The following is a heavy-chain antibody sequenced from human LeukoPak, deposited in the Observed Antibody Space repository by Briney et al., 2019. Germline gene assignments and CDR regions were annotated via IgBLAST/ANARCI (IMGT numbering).Heavy chain of an antibody. CDR2: INPNSGGT. V-gene: IGHV1-2*02. J-gene: IGHJ4*02. CDR3: ARDADVGYYDSSGQGPFDY. CDR1: GYTFTGYY. D-gene: IGHD3-22*01. Sequence: GASVKVSCKASGYTFTGYYMHWVRQAPGQGLEWMRWINPNSGGTNYAQKFQGRVTMTRDTSISTAYMELSRLRSDDTAVYYCARDADVGYYDSSGQGPFDYWGQGTLVTVSS.